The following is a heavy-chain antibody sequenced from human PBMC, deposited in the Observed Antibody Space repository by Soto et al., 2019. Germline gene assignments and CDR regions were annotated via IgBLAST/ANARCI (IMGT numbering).Heavy chain of an antibody. CDR1: GGTFSSYA. V-gene: IGHV1-69*05. CDR3: ARVGEAYYGSGTPMVA. CDR2: IIPIFGTA. Sequence: QVQLVQSGAEVKKPGSSVKVSCKASGGTFSSYAISWVRQAPGQGLEWMGGIIPIFGTANYAQKFQGRVTITXXEXTXXADMELSSLRSEDTAVYYCARVGEAYYGSGTPMVAWGQGTLVTVSS. D-gene: IGHD3-10*01. J-gene: IGHJ5*02.